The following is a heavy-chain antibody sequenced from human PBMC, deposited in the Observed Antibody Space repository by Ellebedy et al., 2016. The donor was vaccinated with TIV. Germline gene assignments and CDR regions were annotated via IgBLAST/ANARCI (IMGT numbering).Heavy chain of an antibody. J-gene: IGHJ4*02. CDR3: ARDPYSGGGFDY. D-gene: IGHD6-19*01. CDR1: GDSVSSSNYY. V-gene: IGHV4-39*02. Sequence: SETLSLXXTVSGDSVSSSNYYWGWIRQPPGKGLEWIGSIHYSGSTYYNPSLKSRVTISGDTSKSQFSLKLSSVTAADTAVYYCARDPYSGGGFDYWGQGTLVTVSS. CDR2: IHYSGST.